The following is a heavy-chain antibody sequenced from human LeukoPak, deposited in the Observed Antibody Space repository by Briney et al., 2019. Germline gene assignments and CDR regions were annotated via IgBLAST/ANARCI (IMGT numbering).Heavy chain of an antibody. Sequence: GGSLRLSCAASAFSLNAYNMNWVRQAPGKGLEWLSYINSRGGTIYYADSVKGRFTISRDNAKNSLYLQMNSLRAEDTAVYYCATYSSFNRREFQYWGQGTLLTVSS. CDR1: AFSLNAYN. J-gene: IGHJ1*01. D-gene: IGHD3-22*01. CDR2: INSRGGTI. V-gene: IGHV3-48*04. CDR3: ATYSSFNRREFQY.